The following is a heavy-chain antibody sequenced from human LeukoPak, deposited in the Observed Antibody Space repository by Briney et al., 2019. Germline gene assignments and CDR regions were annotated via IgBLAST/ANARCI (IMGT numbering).Heavy chain of an antibody. D-gene: IGHD5-18*01. V-gene: IGHV1-69*04. CDR2: IIPILGIA. CDR1: GYSFSTYD. Sequence: SVKVSCKASGYSFSTYDIHWVRQAPGQGLEWMGRIIPILGIANYAQKFQGRVTITADKSTSTAYMELSSLRSEDTAVYYCARADEAMAYDYWGQGTLVTVSS. J-gene: IGHJ4*02. CDR3: ARADEAMAYDY.